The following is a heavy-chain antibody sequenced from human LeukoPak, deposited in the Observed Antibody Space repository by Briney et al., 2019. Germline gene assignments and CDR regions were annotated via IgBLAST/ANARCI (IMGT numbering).Heavy chain of an antibody. V-gene: IGHV3-15*01. J-gene: IGHJ4*02. CDR3: TTDKGIGYCGGDCYYDY. CDR2: IKSKTDGGTT. CDR1: GFTFSSYG. Sequence: GGSLRLSCAASGFTFSSYGMHWVRQAPGKGLEWVGRIKSKTDGGTTDYAAPVKGRFTISRDDSKNTLYLQMNSLKTEDTAVYYCTTDKGIGYCGGDCYYDYWGQGTLVTVSS. D-gene: IGHD2-21*02.